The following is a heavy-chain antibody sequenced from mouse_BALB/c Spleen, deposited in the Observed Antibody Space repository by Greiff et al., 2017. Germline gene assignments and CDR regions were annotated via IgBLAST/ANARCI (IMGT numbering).Heavy chain of an antibody. CDR2: IDPANGNT. Sequence: EVKLMESGAELVKPGASVKLSCTASGFNIKDTYMHWVKQRPEQGLEWIGRIDPANGNTKYDPKFQGKATITADTSSNTAYLQLSSLTSEDTAVYYCALLGKAYWGQGTLVTVSA. V-gene: IGHV14-3*02. J-gene: IGHJ3*01. CDR1: GFNIKDTY. CDR3: ALLGKAY. D-gene: IGHD3-3*01.